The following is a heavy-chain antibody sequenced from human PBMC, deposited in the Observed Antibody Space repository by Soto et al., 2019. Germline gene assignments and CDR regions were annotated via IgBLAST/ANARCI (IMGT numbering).Heavy chain of an antibody. CDR2: INPSGGST. Sequence: GASVKVSCKASGYTFTSYYMHWVRQAPGQGLEWMGIINPSGGSTSYAQKFQGRVTMTRDTSTSTVYMELSSLRSEDTAVYYCARDRLSLYYDFWSGYPNWFDPWGQGTLVTVSS. D-gene: IGHD3-3*01. CDR1: GYTFTSYY. J-gene: IGHJ5*02. V-gene: IGHV1-46*03. CDR3: ARDRLSLYYDFWSGYPNWFDP.